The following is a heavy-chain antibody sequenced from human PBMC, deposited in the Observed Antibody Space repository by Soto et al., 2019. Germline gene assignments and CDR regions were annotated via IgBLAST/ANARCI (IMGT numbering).Heavy chain of an antibody. CDR2: IYHSGST. D-gene: IGHD7-27*01. CDR3: GSLNWGGDYYYYYGMDV. J-gene: IGHJ6*02. V-gene: IGHV4-30-2*01. Sequence: QLQLQESGSGLVKPSQTLSLTCAVSGGSISSGGYSWSWIRQPPGKGLEWIGYIYHSGSTYYNPSLQERVTITGDKSKDQFSLEVSSVAAAETAGYYCGSLNWGGDYYYYYGMDVWGQGTTVTVSS. CDR1: GGSISSGGYS.